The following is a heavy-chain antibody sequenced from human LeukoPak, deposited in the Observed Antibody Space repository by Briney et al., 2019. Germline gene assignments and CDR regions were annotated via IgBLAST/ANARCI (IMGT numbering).Heavy chain of an antibody. CDR3: ASLYGDYRGWLDP. CDR2: IIPIFGTA. CDR1: GGTFSSYA. Sequence: ASVKVSCKASGGTFSSYAISWVRQAPGQGLEWMGGIIPIFGTANYAQKFQGRVTITADESTSTAYMELSSLRSEDTAVYYCASLYGDYRGWLDPWGQGTLVTVSS. D-gene: IGHD4-17*01. J-gene: IGHJ5*02. V-gene: IGHV1-69*13.